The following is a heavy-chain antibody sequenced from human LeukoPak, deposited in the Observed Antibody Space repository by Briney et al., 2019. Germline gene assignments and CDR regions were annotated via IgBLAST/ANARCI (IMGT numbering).Heavy chain of an antibody. D-gene: IGHD2-2*01. Sequence: GGSLRLSCAASGFTFSSYSMNWVRQAPGKGLEWVSSISSSSSYIYYADSVKGRFTISRDNAKNSLYLQMNSLRAEDTALYYCAKDIEYQSSTRIDYWGQGTLVTVSS. CDR2: ISSSSSYI. J-gene: IGHJ4*02. CDR3: AKDIEYQSSTRIDY. CDR1: GFTFSSYS. V-gene: IGHV3-21*04.